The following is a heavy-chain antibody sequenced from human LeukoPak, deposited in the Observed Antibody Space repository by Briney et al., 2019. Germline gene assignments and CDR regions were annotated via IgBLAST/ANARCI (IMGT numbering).Heavy chain of an antibody. CDR3: GGKGY. D-gene: IGHD1-1*01. J-gene: IGHJ4*02. Sequence: GGSLRLSCAVSGFXFSSYWMNWVRQAPGKGLEWVANIKQDENKNYYLDSMKGRLTMCSDNAKISLYLQMNSMRVEDTAVYYCGGKGYWGQGTLVTVSS. V-gene: IGHV3-7*05. CDR1: GFXFSSYW. CDR2: IKQDENKN.